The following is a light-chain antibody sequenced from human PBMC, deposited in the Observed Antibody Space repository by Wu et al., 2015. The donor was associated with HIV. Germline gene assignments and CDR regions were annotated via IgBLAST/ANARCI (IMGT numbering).Light chain of an antibody. CDR2: DAS. Sequence: VLTQSPATLSLSPGGRATLSCRASQEISRYLAWYQQKPDQAPKLIIFDASRRATGIPSRFSGSGSGTDFTLTISNLQPEDVAVYYCQQRSDWPPYSFGQGTKVE. CDR3: QQRSDWPPYS. J-gene: IGKJ2*03. V-gene: IGKV3-11*01. CDR1: QEISRY.